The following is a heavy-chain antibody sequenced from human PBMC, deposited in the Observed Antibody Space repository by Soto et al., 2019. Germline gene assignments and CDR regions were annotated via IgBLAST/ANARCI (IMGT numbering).Heavy chain of an antibody. CDR3: ARSIGSGGVMGGFDY. V-gene: IGHV1-69*01. J-gene: IGHJ4*02. Sequence: QVQLVQSGPEMRKPGSAVRVSCKASGGSFKMYAMNWVRQAPGQGLEWMAGIIPIFDSPRYAQQFQGRLTIAVDESTSTAYMELSSLRSEDTAMYYCARSIGSGGVMGGFDYWGQGTLARVAS. CDR1: GGSFKMYA. CDR2: IIPIFDSP. D-gene: IGHD3-16*01.